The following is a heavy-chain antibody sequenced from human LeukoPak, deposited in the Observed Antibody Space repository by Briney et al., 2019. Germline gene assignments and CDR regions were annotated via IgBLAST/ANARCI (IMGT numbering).Heavy chain of an antibody. J-gene: IGHJ4*02. CDR1: GFTLSSYA. CDR3: AKGVLLWFGELPGSLFDY. V-gene: IGHV3-23*01. D-gene: IGHD3-10*01. CDR2: VFGSGGST. Sequence: GGSLRLSCAASGFTLSSYAMSCVRQAPGEGLGWVSAVFGSGGSTDYADSVKGRFTISRDNSKNTLYLQMNSLRAEDTAVYYCAKGVLLWFGELPGSLFDYWGQGTLVTVSS.